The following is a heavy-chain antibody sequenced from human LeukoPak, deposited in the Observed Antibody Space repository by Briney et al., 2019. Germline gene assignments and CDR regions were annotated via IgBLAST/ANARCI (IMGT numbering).Heavy chain of an antibody. CDR3: ARGLGRVAAAGTSYYYYGMDV. J-gene: IGHJ6*02. D-gene: IGHD6-13*01. Sequence: GGSLRLSCAASGFTFSTYSMNWVRQAPGKGLEWVSSITSSNSYIHYADSVKGRFTISRDNSKNTLYLQMNSLRAEDTAVYYCARGLGRVAAAGTSYYYYGMDVWGQGTTVTVSS. CDR2: ITSSNSYI. CDR1: GFTFSTYS. V-gene: IGHV3-21*01.